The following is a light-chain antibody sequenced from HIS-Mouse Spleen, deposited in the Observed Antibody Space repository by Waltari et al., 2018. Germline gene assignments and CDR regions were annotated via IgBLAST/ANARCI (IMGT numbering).Light chain of an antibody. CDR1: SRSISSNY. J-gene: IGLJ2*01. CDR2: EDN. CDR3: QSYDSSNVV. V-gene: IGLV6-57*02. Sequence: NFMLTQPHSVSESPGTTVTIPCTGSSRSISSNYFHSDQQRPGSAPTTVIYEDNQRPSGVPDRFSGSIDSSSNSASLTISGLKTEDEADYYCQSYDSSNVVFGGGTKLTVL.